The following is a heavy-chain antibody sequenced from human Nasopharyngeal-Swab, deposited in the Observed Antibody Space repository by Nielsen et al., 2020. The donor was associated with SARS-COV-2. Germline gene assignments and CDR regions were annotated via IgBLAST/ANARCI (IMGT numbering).Heavy chain of an antibody. V-gene: IGHV4-34*01. D-gene: IGHD5-18*01. CDR2: INHSGST. CDR3: ARNVDTAMIYDS. Sequence: SETLSLTCAVYGGSFSGYYWSWIRQPPGKGLEWIGEINHSGSTNYNPSLKSRVTISVDTSKNQFSLKVHSVTAADTAVYYCARNVDTAMIYDSWGQGTLVTVSS. CDR1: GGSFSGYY. J-gene: IGHJ4*02.